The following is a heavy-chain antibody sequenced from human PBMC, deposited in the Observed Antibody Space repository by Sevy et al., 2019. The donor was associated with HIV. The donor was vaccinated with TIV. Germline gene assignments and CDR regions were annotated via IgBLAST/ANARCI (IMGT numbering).Heavy chain of an antibody. CDR3: AGVTLYSGAFDI. D-gene: IGHD6-13*01. J-gene: IGHJ3*02. CDR1: GFTFSSYW. V-gene: IGHV3-7*01. Sequence: WGSLRLSCAASGFTFSSYWMSWVRQAPGKGLEWVANIKQDGSEKYYVDSVKGRFTISRDNAKNSLYLQMNSLGAEETAVYYCAGVTLYSGAFDIWGQGTMVTVSS. CDR2: IKQDGSEK.